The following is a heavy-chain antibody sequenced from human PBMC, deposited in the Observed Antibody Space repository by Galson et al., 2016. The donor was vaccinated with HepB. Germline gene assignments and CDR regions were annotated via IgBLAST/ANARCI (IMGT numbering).Heavy chain of an antibody. D-gene: IGHD3-3*01. V-gene: IGHV4-4*02. CDR2: IYHTGST. CDR1: GGSISSSHW. Sequence: ETLSLTCAVSGGSISSSHWWSWVRQPPGKGLEWIGEIYHTGSTKDNPSLESRVTTSVDKSKNQFSLNLNSVTAADMAVYYCARDVVILERSSRSNNWFDPWGQGTLVTVSS. CDR3: ARDVVILERSSRSNNWFDP. J-gene: IGHJ5*02.